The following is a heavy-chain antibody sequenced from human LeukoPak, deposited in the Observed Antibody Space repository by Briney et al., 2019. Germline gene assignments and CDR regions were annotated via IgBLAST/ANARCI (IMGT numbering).Heavy chain of an antibody. V-gene: IGHV3-7*01. J-gene: IGHJ5*02. CDR2: IKQDGSEK. CDR1: GFTFSSYS. CDR3: ARATYLDP. Sequence: PGGSLRLSCAASGFTFSSYSMNWVRQAPGKGLEWVANIKQDGSEKYYVDSVKGRFTISRDNAKNSLYLQMNSLRAEDTAVYYCARATYLDPWGQGTLVTVSS.